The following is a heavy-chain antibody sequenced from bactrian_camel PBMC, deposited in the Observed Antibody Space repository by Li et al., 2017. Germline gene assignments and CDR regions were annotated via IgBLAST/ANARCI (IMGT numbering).Heavy chain of an antibody. CDR2: INGAGSST. CDR3: ADLSPYYGGSWARADY. CDR1: GYTYSTSC. J-gene: IGHJ4*01. D-gene: IGHD6*01. V-gene: IGHV3S1*01. Sequence: HVQLVESGGGSVQAGGSLRLSCAASGYTYSTSCMGWFRQAPGKGLEWVSGINGAGSSTYYADSVKGRFTISRDIAKNTLYLQVNSLKTEDTAMYYCADLSPYYGGSWARADYWGQGTQVTVS.